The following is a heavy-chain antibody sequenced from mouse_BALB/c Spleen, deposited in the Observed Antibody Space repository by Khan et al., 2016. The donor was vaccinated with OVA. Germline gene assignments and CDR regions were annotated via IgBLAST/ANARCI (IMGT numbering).Heavy chain of an antibody. D-gene: IGHD4-1*01. V-gene: IGHV5-6*01. CDR3: ASHLTGSFAY. CDR2: MSSGGDYT. CDR1: GFTFSSYS. Sequence: EVELVESGGDLVKPGGSLKLSCAASGFTFSSYSMSWVRQIPDKRLAWVATMSSGGDYTYYPDSVKGRFTISSDNAKNTLYLQMSSLKSEDTAMYYCASHLTGSFAYWGQGTLVTVAA. J-gene: IGHJ3*01.